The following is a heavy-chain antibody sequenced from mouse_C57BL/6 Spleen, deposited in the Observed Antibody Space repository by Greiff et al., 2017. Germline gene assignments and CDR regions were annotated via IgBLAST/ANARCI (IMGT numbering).Heavy chain of an antibody. Sequence: VQLQQSGAELARPGASVKMSCKASGYTFTSYTMHWVKQRPGQGLEWIGYINPSSGYTKYNQKFKDKATLTADKSSSTAYMQLSSLTSEDTAVYYCAKNYYGGYFDVWGTGTTVTVSS. CDR1: GYTFTSYT. J-gene: IGHJ1*03. D-gene: IGHD1-1*01. CDR3: AKNYYGGYFDV. V-gene: IGHV1-4*01. CDR2: INPSSGYT.